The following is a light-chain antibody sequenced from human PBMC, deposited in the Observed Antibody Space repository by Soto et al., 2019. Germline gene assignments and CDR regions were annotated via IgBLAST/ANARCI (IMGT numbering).Light chain of an antibody. CDR1: QSVNSNH. J-gene: IGKJ1*01. CDR2: GAS. Sequence: EIVVTQSPGTLALCPGERATLSCRASQSVNSNHLAWYQQRPGQAPRLLIHGASSRATGVPDRFIGSGSGTDFTLTISRLEPEDFAVYPCPCYGPSWWTFRPGTK. CDR3: PCYGPSWWT. V-gene: IGKV3-20*01.